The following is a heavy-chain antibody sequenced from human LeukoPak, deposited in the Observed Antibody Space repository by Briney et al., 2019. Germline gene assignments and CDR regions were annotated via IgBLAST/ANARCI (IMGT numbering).Heavy chain of an antibody. CDR2: ISAYNGNT. J-gene: IGHJ4*02. CDR1: GYIFTSYG. CDR3: ARAPRTGGSYYFAY. D-gene: IGHD1-26*01. V-gene: IGHV1-18*01. Sequence: ASVKVSCKASGYIFTSYGISWVRQAPGQGLEWMGWISAYNGNTNYAQKLQGRVTMTTDTSTSTAYMELRSLRSDDTAVYYCARAPRTGGSYYFAYWGQGTLVTVSS.